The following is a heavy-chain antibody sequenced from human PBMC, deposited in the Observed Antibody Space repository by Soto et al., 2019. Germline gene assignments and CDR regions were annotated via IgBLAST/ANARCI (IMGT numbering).Heavy chain of an antibody. V-gene: IGHV4-61*01. CDR2: LYYTGST. D-gene: IGHD2-2*01. CDR1: GASLSSGNYY. Sequence: QVQLQESGPGLVKPSETLSLTCTVSGASLSSGNYYWSWIRQPPGKGLEWIGHLYYTGSTNYNPSLKSRVTISVDTSKNQFSLKLSSVTAADTAVYYCAKEAGWCISTSCHRGWFDSWGQGTLVTVSS. J-gene: IGHJ5*01. CDR3: AKEAGWCISTSCHRGWFDS.